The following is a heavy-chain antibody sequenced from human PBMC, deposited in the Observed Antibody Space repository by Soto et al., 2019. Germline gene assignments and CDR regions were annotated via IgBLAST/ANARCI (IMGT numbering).Heavy chain of an antibody. D-gene: IGHD2-8*02. CDR1: GGSISSGDYY. CDR2: ILYGGTT. J-gene: IGHJ4*02. V-gene: IGHV4-30-4*01. Sequence: QVQLQEAGPGLVKPSQTLSPTCTFSGGSISSGDYYWSWIRQPPGKGLEWIGYILYGGTTNYNPSLESRLTISVDTSKNQFSLKLTSVTAADTAVYSCARTGALDYWGRGTLVTVSA. CDR3: ARTGALDY.